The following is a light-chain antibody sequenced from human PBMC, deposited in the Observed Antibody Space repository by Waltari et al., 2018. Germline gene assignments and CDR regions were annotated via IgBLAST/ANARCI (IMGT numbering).Light chain of an antibody. V-gene: IGLV2-14*01. CDR1: SSDVGGYNY. J-gene: IGLJ3*02. Sequence: QSALTQPAPVSGSPGQSITISCTGTSSDVGGYNYVSWYQQHPGKGPKLLILDVSNRTSGGSNRFSGSKSGNTASLTISGLQAEDESDYYCCSFTSRSTWVFGGGTKLTVL. CDR3: CSFTSRSTWV. CDR2: DVS.